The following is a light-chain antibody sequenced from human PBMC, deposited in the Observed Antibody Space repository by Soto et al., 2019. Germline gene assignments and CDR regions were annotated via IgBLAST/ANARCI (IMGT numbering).Light chain of an antibody. CDR1: SSDVGGYNY. V-gene: IGLV2-14*01. CDR3: SSYTSSSTL. CDR2: EVS. Sequence: QSALTQPASVSGSPGQSITISCTGTSSDVGGYNYVSWYQQHPGKAPKLMIYEVSNRPSGVSNRFSGSKSGNTASLTISGLQAEDEADYYRSSYTSSSTLFGTGTKSPS. J-gene: IGLJ1*01.